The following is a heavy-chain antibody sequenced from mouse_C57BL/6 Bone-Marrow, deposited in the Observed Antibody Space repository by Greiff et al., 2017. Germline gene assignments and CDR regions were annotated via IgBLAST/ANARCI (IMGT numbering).Heavy chain of an antibody. Sequence: LQESGAELARPGASVKLSCKASGYTFTSYGISWVKQRTGQGLEWIGEIYPRSGNTYYTEKFNGKATVTADKSSSTAYMLLRSLTSEDSAVYFCARESIYYDYDGGGYWGQGTTLTVSS. D-gene: IGHD2-4*01. CDR2: IYPRSGNT. CDR3: ARESIYYDYDGGGY. V-gene: IGHV1-81*01. CDR1: GYTFTSYG. J-gene: IGHJ2*01.